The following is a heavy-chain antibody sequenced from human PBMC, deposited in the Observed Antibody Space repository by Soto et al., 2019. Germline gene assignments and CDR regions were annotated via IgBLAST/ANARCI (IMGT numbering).Heavy chain of an antibody. CDR3: ARSRLTYYDFWSGHSTWFDP. CDR1: GGSISSYY. Sequence: QVQLQESGPGLVKPSETLSLTCTVSGGSISSYYWTWIRQPPGKGLEWIGYIHYSGSTNYNPSHKSRVTISLDKSQTQFSLKLYSVTAADTAVYYCARSRLTYYDFWSGHSTWFDPWGQGSPVTASS. D-gene: IGHD3-3*01. J-gene: IGHJ5*02. CDR2: IHYSGST. V-gene: IGHV4-59*01.